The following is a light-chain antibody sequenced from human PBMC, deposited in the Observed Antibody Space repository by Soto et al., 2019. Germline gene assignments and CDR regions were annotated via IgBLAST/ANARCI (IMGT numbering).Light chain of an antibody. CDR3: QQYNSYSPT. J-gene: IGKJ1*01. CDR2: AAS. V-gene: IGKV1-39*01. Sequence: DIQMTQSPSSLSASVVDRVTITCRASQSISSYLNWYQQKPGKAPKLLIYAASSLQSGVPSRFSGSGSETEFTLTISGLQPGDSATYYCQQYNSYSPTFGQGTKWIS. CDR1: QSISSY.